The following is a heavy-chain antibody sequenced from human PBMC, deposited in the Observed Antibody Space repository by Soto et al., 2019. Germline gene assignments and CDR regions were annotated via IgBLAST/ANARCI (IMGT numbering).Heavy chain of an antibody. D-gene: IGHD5-12*01. Sequence: GGSLRLSCAASGFTFDDYTMHWVRQAPGKGLEWVSLISWDGGSTYYADSVEGRFTISRDNSKNSLYLQMNSLRTEDTALYYCAKLDGYDPEAYYYYGMDVWGQGTTVTVSS. CDR3: AKLDGYDPEAYYYYGMDV. CDR2: ISWDGGST. J-gene: IGHJ6*02. V-gene: IGHV3-43*01. CDR1: GFTFDDYT.